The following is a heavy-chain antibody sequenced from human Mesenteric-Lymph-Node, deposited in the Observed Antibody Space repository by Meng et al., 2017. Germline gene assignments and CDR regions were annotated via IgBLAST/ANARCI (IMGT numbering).Heavy chain of an antibody. CDR2: TSYRSKCYN. D-gene: IGHD6-19*01. V-gene: IGHV6-1*01. J-gene: IGHJ4*02. CDR1: GDSVSCNRAA. Sequence: HQAGSGIATLTKALPPPLATPGDSVSCNRAAWTCARQCPGGGIGWLGRTSYRSKCYNGYAVSVKSRITINPDTSKNQFSLQLNSVTPEDTAMYFCARSGSSGWIDYCGQGTLVTVSS. CDR3: ARSGSSGWIDY.